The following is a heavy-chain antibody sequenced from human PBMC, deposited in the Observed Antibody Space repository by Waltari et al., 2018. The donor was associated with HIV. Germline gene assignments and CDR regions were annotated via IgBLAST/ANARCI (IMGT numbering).Heavy chain of an antibody. J-gene: IGHJ4*01. V-gene: IGHV3-43*01. CDR2: ISWNGGSI. D-gene: IGHD2-21*02. CDR3: ARATCGGDCNLLDF. CDR1: GFTFDEYS. Sequence: EVQLAESGGAVVQPGGSLRLSCAASGFTFDEYSVHWVRQAPGKGLQWVSLISWNGGSIHDEDSVEGRFTVSRDNNRKSVFLQMTSLRPDDTAVYFCARATCGGDCNLLDFWGHGTQVTVSS.